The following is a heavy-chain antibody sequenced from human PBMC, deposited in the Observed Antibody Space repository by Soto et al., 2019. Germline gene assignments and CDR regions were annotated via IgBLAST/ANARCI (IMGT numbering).Heavy chain of an antibody. V-gene: IGHV1-69*13. Sequence: GASVKVSCKASGYSFTDYHIHWVRQAPGQGLEWMGGIIPIFGTANYAQKFQGRVTITADESTSTAYMELSSLRSEDTAVYYCARDRIWGGDYYYYGMDVWGQGTTVTVSS. J-gene: IGHJ6*02. CDR1: GYSFTDYH. CDR2: IIPIFGTA. CDR3: ARDRIWGGDYYYYGMDV. D-gene: IGHD3-3*01.